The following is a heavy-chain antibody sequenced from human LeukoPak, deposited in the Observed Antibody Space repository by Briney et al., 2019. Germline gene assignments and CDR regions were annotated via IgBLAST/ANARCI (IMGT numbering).Heavy chain of an antibody. D-gene: IGHD1-26*01. Sequence: SGTLSLTCTVSGYSITTNYYWAWIRQSPGTGLAWIGSVYHNGETYYNPSLKSRVIISVDTSKNEFSLRLTSVTAADTAVYYCVTPRSWELSDMAVWGKGTTVIVSS. CDR1: GYSITTNYY. CDR2: VYHNGET. J-gene: IGHJ6*03. CDR3: VTPRSWELSDMAV. V-gene: IGHV4-38-2*02.